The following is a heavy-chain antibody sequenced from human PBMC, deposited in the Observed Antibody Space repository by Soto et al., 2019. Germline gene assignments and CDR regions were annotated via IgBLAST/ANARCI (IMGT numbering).Heavy chain of an antibody. J-gene: IGHJ4*02. CDR2: ISWNSGSI. Sequence: EVQLVESGGGLVQPGRSLRLSCAASGFTFDDYAMHWVRQAPGKGLEWVSGISWNSGSIGYADSVKGRFTISRDNAKNSLYLQMNSLRAEDTALYYCAKTTSYDFWSGFGNWGQGTLVTVSS. CDR3: AKTTSYDFWSGFGN. V-gene: IGHV3-9*01. CDR1: GFTFDDYA. D-gene: IGHD3-3*01.